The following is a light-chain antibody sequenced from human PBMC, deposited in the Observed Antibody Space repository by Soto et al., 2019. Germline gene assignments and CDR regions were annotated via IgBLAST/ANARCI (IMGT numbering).Light chain of an antibody. CDR2: KDS. V-gene: IGLV3-25*03. J-gene: IGLJ3*02. CDR1: ALPKQY. CDR3: QSADSSGTWV. Sequence: ELTQPPSVSVSPGQTARITCSGDALPKQYAYWYQQKPGQAPVLVIYKDSERPSGIPERFSGSSSGTTVTLTISGVQAEDEADYYCQSADSSGTWVFGGGTKLTVL.